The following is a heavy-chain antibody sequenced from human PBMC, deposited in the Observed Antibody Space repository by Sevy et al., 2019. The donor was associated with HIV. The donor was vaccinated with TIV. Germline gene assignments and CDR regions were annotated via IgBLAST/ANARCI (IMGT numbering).Heavy chain of an antibody. CDR1: GGSISSHSYY. D-gene: IGHD6-19*01. CDR2: IHYSGKT. J-gene: IGHJ6*02. Sequence: SETLSLTCSVSGGSISSHSYYWTWIRQHPGKGLEWIGYIHYSGKTYYNPSLKSRVTITLDTSKTQFSLRLRSVTAADTAVYYCARDHGYSNGWFPYYYYYGMDVWGPGTTVTVSS. CDR3: ARDHGYSNGWFPYYYYYGMDV. V-gene: IGHV4-31*03.